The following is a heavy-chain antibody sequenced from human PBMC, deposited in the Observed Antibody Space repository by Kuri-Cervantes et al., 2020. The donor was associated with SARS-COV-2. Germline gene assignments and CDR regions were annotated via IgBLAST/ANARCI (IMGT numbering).Heavy chain of an antibody. Sequence: GSLRLSCAASGFTFSSYAMHWVRQAPGKGLEWVAVISYDGSNKYYADSVKGRFTISRDNSKNTLYLQMNSLRAEDTAVYYCACSAEQLVWYYFDYWGQGTLVTVSS. CDR3: ACSAEQLVWYYFDY. J-gene: IGHJ4*02. CDR2: ISYDGSNK. D-gene: IGHD6-13*01. V-gene: IGHV3-30-3*01. CDR1: GFTFSSYA.